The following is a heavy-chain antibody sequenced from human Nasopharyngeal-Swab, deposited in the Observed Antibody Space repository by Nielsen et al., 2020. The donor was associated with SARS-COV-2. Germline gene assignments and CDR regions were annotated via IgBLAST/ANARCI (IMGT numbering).Heavy chain of an antibody. CDR3: ATSYSSSWFNWFDP. V-gene: IGHV1-2*06. CDR1: GYIFTGYY. Sequence: ASVKVSCKASGYIFTGYYMHWVRQAPGQGLEWMGRINPNSGGTNYAQKFQGRVTMTRDTSISTAYMELSRLRSDDTAVYYCATSYSSSWFNWFDPWGQGTLVTVSS. CDR2: INPNSGGT. J-gene: IGHJ5*02. D-gene: IGHD6-13*01.